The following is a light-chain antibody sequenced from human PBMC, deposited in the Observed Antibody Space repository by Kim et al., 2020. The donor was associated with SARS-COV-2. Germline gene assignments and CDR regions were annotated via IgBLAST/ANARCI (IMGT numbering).Light chain of an antibody. Sequence: QSVLTQPPSVSGTPGPRVPISGSGASSNIGPNFVYWYQQFSGAAPKLLIFRNDQRSSGVPDRFSGSKSGTSSSLAISGLRSDDEADYPCATWDDSLSGWVFGRGTQLTVL. J-gene: IGLJ3*02. CDR2: RND. CDR3: ATWDDSLSGWV. V-gene: IGLV1-47*01. CDR1: SSNIGPNF.